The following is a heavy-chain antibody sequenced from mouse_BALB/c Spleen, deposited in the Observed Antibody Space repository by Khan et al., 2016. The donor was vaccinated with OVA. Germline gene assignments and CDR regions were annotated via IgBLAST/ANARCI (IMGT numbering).Heavy chain of an antibody. CDR2: ISYSGTT. CDR1: GYSITSDYA. J-gene: IGHJ4*01. CDR3: AKRYAMDY. V-gene: IGHV3-2*02. Sequence: EVQLQESGPGLVKPSQSLSLTCTVTGYSITSDYAWNWIRQFPGNKLEWMGYISYSGTTTYNPSLKSRISITRDTSKNQFFLQLISVTTEDTSTYYCAKRYAMDYLGQGTSVTVSS.